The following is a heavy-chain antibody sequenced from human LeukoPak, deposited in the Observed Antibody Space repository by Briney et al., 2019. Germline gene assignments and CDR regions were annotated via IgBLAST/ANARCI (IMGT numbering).Heavy chain of an antibody. CDR2: IDPSDSYT. CDR3: ARHGGDYYASGSYYPPNWFDP. CDR1: GYSFTNYW. J-gene: IGHJ5*02. V-gene: IGHV5-10-1*01. Sequence: GESLKISCKGSGYSFTNYWISWVRQMPGKGLEWMGRIDPSDSYTNYSPSFQGLVTISADKSISTAFLQWSSLKASDTAMYYCARHGGDYYASGSYYPPNWFDPWGQGTLVTVSS. D-gene: IGHD3-10*01.